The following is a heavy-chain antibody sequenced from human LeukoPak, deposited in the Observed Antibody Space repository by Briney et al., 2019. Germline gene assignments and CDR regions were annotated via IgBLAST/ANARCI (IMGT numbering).Heavy chain of an antibody. CDR3: ASATNSNWHTFDY. CDR2: ISYDGSNK. J-gene: IGHJ4*02. Sequence: VQPGRSLRLSCAASGFSFSTYTMHWVRQAPGRGLVWVAVISYDGSNKYYAGSVKGRFTISRDNSKNTLFLQMNSLRGEDTALYYCASATNSNWHTFDYWGQGTPVTVSS. D-gene: IGHD6-13*01. CDR1: GFSFSTYT. V-gene: IGHV3-30-3*01.